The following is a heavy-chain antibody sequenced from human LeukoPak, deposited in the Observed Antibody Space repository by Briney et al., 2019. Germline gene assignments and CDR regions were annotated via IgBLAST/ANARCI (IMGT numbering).Heavy chain of an antibody. CDR1: GFSFSTYG. J-gene: IGHJ5*02. CDR3: ARGPSYYDYVWGTTRFDP. Sequence: GGSLRLSCATSGFSFSTYGMHWVRQAPGKGLEWAAFIRYDGISKHYADSVKGRFTISRDNAKNSLYLQMNSLRAEDTAVYYCARGPSYYDYVWGTTRFDPWGQGTLVTVSS. D-gene: IGHD3-16*01. CDR2: IRYDGISK. V-gene: IGHV3-30*02.